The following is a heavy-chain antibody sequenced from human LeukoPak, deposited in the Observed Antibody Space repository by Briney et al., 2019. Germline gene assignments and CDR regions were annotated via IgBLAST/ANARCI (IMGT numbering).Heavy chain of an antibody. CDR3: ARDRGYQLLGNWFDP. D-gene: IGHD2-2*01. CDR2: INPNSGGT. V-gene: IGHV1-2*02. J-gene: IGHJ5*02. Sequence: ASVKVSCKASGYTFTGYYMHWVRQAPGQGLEWMGWINPNSGGTNYAQKFQGRVTMTRDTSISTAYMELSRLRSDDTAVYYCARDRGYQLLGNWFDPWSQGTLVTVSS. CDR1: GYTFTGYY.